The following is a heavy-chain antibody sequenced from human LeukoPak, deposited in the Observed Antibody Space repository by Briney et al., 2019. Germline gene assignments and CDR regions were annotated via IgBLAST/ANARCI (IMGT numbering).Heavy chain of an antibody. CDR1: GFTFSSHG. CDR3: AKVSGVGPEPYYDFPASVRGYYFDY. J-gene: IGHJ4*02. Sequence: GGSLRLSCAASGFTFSSHGMHWVRQAPGKGLEWVAFIRYDGSNKYYADSVKGRFTISRDNSKNTLYLQMNSLRAEDTAVYYCAKVSGVGPEPYYDFPASVRGYYFDYWGQGTLVTVSS. V-gene: IGHV3-30*02. D-gene: IGHD3-3*01. CDR2: IRYDGSNK.